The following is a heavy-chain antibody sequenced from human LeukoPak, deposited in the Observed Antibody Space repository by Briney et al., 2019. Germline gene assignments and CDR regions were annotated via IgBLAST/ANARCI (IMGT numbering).Heavy chain of an antibody. Sequence: SETLSLTCAVSGWSFTTFCRSWIRQPPGKGLEWIGEGIHGGRTNYNPSLKSRVAISVDKSRKQVSLTLDSVTAADTAVYFCARRDSIYDGVGYYHCFTFCGQGTPVTVSS. CDR3: ARRDSIYDGVGYYHCFTF. J-gene: IGHJ4*02. D-gene: IGHD3-22*01. CDR2: GIHGGRT. V-gene: IGHV4-34*12. CDR1: GWSFTTFC.